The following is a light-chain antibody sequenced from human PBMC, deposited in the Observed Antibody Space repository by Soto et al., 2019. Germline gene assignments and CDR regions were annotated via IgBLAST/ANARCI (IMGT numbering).Light chain of an antibody. V-gene: IGLV2-8*01. CDR3: SSYAGSSNV. Sequence: LTQPPSASGSPGQSVAISCTGTSSDVGGYNYVSWYQQHPGKAPKLMIYEVNKRPSGVPDRFSGSKSGNTASLTVSGLQAEDEADYYCSSYAGSSNVFGAGTKVTVL. J-gene: IGLJ1*01. CDR2: EVN. CDR1: SSDVGGYNY.